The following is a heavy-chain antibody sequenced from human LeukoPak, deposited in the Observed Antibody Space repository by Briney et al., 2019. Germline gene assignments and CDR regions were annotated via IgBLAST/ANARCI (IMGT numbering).Heavy chain of an antibody. CDR2: IYYSGST. CDR1: SDPISSYY. D-gene: IGHD5-12*01. V-gene: IGHV4-59*01. Sequence: PSETLTLTCTVCSDPISSYYWSWLRQPTGKGLEWIIYIYYSGSTNYNPSLKSRVTILVDTSKNQFSLKLSSVTAADTAFDYCAREWGYLDAFDIWGQGTMVTVSS. CDR3: AREWGYLDAFDI. J-gene: IGHJ3*02.